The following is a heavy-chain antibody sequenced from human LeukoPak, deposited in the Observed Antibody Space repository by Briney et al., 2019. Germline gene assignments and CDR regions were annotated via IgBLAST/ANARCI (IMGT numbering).Heavy chain of an antibody. Sequence: SETLSLTCTVPGGSISSSSYYWGWIRQPPGKGLECIGSIYYSGSTYYNPSLKRRVTISVDTSKNQFSLKLSSVTAADTAVYYCARLSTASSSWYYFDYWGQGTLVTVSS. CDR3: ARLSTASSSWYYFDY. D-gene: IGHD6-13*01. CDR2: IYYSGST. CDR1: GGSISSSSYY. V-gene: IGHV4-39*01. J-gene: IGHJ4*02.